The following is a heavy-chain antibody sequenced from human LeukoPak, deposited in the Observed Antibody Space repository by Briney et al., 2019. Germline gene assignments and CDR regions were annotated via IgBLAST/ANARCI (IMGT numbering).Heavy chain of an antibody. Sequence: SETLSLTCTVSGGSITNYYWSWIRQPPGKGLEWIGYIYYSGSTDYHPSLKSRVTISVDTSRNQFSLKLSSVTAADTAVYCCARANSGLDYWGQGAQVTVSS. CDR2: IYYSGST. D-gene: IGHD2-21*01. J-gene: IGHJ4*02. CDR3: ARANSGLDY. V-gene: IGHV4-59*01. CDR1: GGSITNYY.